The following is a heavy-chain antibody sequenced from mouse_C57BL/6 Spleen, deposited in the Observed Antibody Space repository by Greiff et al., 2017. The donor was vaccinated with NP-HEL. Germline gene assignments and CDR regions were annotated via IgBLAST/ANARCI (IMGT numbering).Heavy chain of an antibody. J-gene: IGHJ1*03. Sequence: VQLKESGPELVKPGASVKIPCKASGYTFTDYNMDWVKQSHGKSLEWIGDINPNNGGTIYNQKFKGKATLTVDKSSSTAYMELRSLTSEDTAVYYCAIPNYYGSSLWYFDVWGTGTTVTVSS. CDR2: INPNNGGT. V-gene: IGHV1-18*01. CDR1: GYTFTDYN. D-gene: IGHD1-1*01. CDR3: AIPNYYGSSLWYFDV.